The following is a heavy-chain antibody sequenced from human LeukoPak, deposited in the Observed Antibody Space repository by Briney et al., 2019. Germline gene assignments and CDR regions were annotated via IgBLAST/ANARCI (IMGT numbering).Heavy chain of an antibody. Sequence: SDPLSLTCTVSGRPISISSYYGGWIRQPPAKGLEWIGGIYYSGSTYYNPSLKSRVTTSVDTSKNQFSLKLSALTAADTAVYYCARRRAVPAFYYFDYWGQGTLVTVSS. CDR3: ARRRAVPAFYYFDY. CDR2: IYYSGST. J-gene: IGHJ4*02. CDR1: GRPISISSYY. D-gene: IGHD2/OR15-2a*01. V-gene: IGHV4-39*01.